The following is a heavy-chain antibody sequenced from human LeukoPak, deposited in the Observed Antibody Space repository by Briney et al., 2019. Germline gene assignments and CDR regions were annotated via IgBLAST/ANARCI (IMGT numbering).Heavy chain of an antibody. CDR2: MSYDGRYR. D-gene: IGHD3-10*01. J-gene: IGHJ4*01. CDR1: GFTFGFYA. CDR3: ARSELYYGSESYYHLDY. Sequence: PGTSLRLSCTTSGFTFGFYAMHWGRQAPGKGLEWVAVMSYDGRYRYCADSEKGRFTISRDNSKRTLYLEMSSLSPEDTALYYCARSELYYGSESYYHLDYWGHGTLVTVSS. V-gene: IGHV3-30*03.